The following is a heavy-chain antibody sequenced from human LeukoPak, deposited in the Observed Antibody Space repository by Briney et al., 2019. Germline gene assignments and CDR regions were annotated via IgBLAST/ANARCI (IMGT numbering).Heavy chain of an antibody. Sequence: PGGSLRLSCAASGFISGFTFSSSAMNWVRQAPGKGLEWVSFIYSGGSTHYSDSVKGRFTISRDNSKNTLYLQMNSLRAEDTAVYYCARRAGAYSHPYDYWGQGTLVTVSS. CDR1: GFISGFTFSSSA. D-gene: IGHD4/OR15-4a*01. J-gene: IGHJ4*02. V-gene: IGHV3-53*01. CDR3: ARRAGAYSHPYDY. CDR2: IYSGGST.